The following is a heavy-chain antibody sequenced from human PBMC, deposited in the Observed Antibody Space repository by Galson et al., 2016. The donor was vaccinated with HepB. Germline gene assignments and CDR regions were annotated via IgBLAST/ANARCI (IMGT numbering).Heavy chain of an antibody. J-gene: IGHJ4*02. Sequence: SLRLSCAASGFTFSRHWMHWARQAPGKGLVWVSRIKGDGRHTVYADSVQGRFSISRDNAKNTLYLQMNSLRAEDTAVYYCAGDNDGYSFEFWGQGTLVTVSS. D-gene: IGHD5-18*01. CDR3: AGDNDGYSFEF. CDR1: GFTFSRHW. CDR2: IKGDGRHT. V-gene: IGHV3-74*01.